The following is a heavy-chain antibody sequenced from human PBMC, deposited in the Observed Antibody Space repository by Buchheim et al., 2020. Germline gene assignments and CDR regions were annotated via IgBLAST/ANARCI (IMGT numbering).Heavy chain of an antibody. Sequence: QVQLVESGGGVVQPGRSLRLSCAASGFTFSSYAMHWVRQAPGKGLEWVAVISYDGSNKYYADSVKGRFTISRDNSKNTLYLQMNSLRAEDTAVYYCARDFDWLGNYYYGMDVWGQGTT. D-gene: IGHD3-9*01. CDR1: GFTFSSYA. CDR3: ARDFDWLGNYYYGMDV. CDR2: ISYDGSNK. V-gene: IGHV3-30*04. J-gene: IGHJ6*02.